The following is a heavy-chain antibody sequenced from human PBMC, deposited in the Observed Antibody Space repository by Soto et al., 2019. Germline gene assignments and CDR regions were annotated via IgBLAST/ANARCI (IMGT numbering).Heavy chain of an antibody. CDR1: GGSISNYY. Sequence: PSETLSLTCTASGGSISNYYWSWIRQPPGKGLEWIGYIYYSGNTNYNPSLKSRVTISVDTSKNQFSLKLSSVTAADTAVYYCARETDNWFDSWGQGTLVTVSS. CDR2: IYYSGNT. V-gene: IGHV4-59*01. J-gene: IGHJ5*01. CDR3: ARETDNWFDS.